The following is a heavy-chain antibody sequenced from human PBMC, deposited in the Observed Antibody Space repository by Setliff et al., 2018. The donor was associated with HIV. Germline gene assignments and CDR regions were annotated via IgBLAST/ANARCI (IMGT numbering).Heavy chain of an antibody. D-gene: IGHD3-10*01. CDR2: SDPEDGNK. V-gene: IGHV1-24*01. CDR1: GYTLTELS. Sequence: ASVKVSCKVSGYTLTELSMHWVRQAPGKGLEWMGGSDPEDGNKMYAQKLQGRVTMTEDTSTDTAYMELSSLRSEDTAVYYCATGKLSGSGSPIYDWFDPWGQGTLVTVSS. CDR3: ATGKLSGSGSPIYDWFDP. J-gene: IGHJ5*02.